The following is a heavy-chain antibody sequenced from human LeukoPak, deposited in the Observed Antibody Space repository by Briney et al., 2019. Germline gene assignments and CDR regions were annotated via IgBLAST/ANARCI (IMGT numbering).Heavy chain of an antibody. CDR2: INSDGSST. V-gene: IGHV3-74*01. Sequence: GGSLRLSCAASGFTFSSYWMHWVRQAPGKGLVWVSRINSDGSSTSYADSVKGRFTISRDNAKNTLYLQMNSLRAEDTAVYYCARDTPYDSSGYWTYYYYYYGMDVWGQGTTVTVSS. D-gene: IGHD3-22*01. CDR3: ARDTPYDSSGYWTYYYYYYGMDV. CDR1: GFTFSSYW. J-gene: IGHJ6*02.